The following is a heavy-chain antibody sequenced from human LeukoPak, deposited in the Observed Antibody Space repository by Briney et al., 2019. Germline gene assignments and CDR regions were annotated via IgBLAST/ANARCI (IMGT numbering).Heavy chain of an antibody. Sequence: GGSLRLSCAASGFTFSSYGMNWVRQAPGKGLEWVAVISCDGSNKYYTDSVKGRFTISRDNSKNTLYLQMNSLRAEDTAVYYCAKGKVSSSGWYVYYYYYGMDVWGQGTTVTVSS. V-gene: IGHV3-30*18. D-gene: IGHD6-19*01. CDR3: AKGKVSSSGWYVYYYYYGMDV. CDR1: GFTFSSYG. J-gene: IGHJ6*02. CDR2: ISCDGSNK.